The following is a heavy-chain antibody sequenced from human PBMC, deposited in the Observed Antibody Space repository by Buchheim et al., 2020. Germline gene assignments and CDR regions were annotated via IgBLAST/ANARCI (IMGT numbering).Heavy chain of an antibody. CDR1: GFTFNNYA. V-gene: IGHV3-30*18. CDR2: ISNDGSEK. D-gene: IGHD3-22*01. Sequence: QVQLVESGGGVVQPGRSLRLSCAASGFTFNNYAMHWVCQAPGKGLKWVALISNDGSEKYYADSAKGRFTISRDNSKNTLFLQMDSMRVEETAVYYCAKDIAHYYDTNGSESYGMDVWGQGTT. CDR3: AKDIAHYYDTNGSESYGMDV. J-gene: IGHJ6*02.